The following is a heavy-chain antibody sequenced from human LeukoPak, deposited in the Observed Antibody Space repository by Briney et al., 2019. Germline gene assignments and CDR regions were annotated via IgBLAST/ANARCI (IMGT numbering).Heavy chain of an antibody. V-gene: IGHV3-9*01. CDR1: GFTFDDYA. D-gene: IGHD2-2*02. CDR2: ISWNSGNI. J-gene: IGHJ4*02. CDR3: AKGTHDSASGISATTIPEFDS. Sequence: GGSLRLSCAASGFTFDDYAMHWVRHVPGKGLEWVSGISWNSGNIHYVDSVKGRFTISRDNAKNSLYLQMNSLRAEDTAFYYCAKGTHDSASGISATTIPEFDSWGQGTLVTVSS.